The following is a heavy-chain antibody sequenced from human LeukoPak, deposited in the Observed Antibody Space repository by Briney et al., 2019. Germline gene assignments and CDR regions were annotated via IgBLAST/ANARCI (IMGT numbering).Heavy chain of an antibody. Sequence: SETLSLTCAVYGGSFSGYYWSWIRQPPGKGLEWIGEINHSGSTNYNPSLKSRVTISVDTSKNQFFLKLSSVTAADTAVYYCARGHYYYDSSGYYGGNWFDPWGQGTLVTVSS. CDR3: ARGHYYYDSSGYYGGNWFDP. J-gene: IGHJ5*02. V-gene: IGHV4-34*01. CDR1: GGSFSGYY. CDR2: INHSGST. D-gene: IGHD3-22*01.